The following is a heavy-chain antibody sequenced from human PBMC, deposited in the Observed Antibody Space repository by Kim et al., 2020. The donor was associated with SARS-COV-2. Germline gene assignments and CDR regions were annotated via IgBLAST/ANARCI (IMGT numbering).Heavy chain of an antibody. CDR3: ARGTGFWRDYYMDG. CDR2: INHSGST. CDR1: GGSFSGYY. J-gene: IGHJ6*03. V-gene: IGHV4-34*01. Sequence: SETLSLTCAVYGGSFSGYYWSWIRQPPGKGLEWIGEINHSGSTNYNPSLKSRVTISVDTSKNQFSLKLSSVTAADTAVYYCARGTGFWRDYYMDGWGKGTTAAVSS. D-gene: IGHD3-3*01.